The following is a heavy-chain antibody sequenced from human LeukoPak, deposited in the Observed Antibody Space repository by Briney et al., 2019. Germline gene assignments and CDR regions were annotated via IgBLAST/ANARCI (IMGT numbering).Heavy chain of an antibody. Sequence: ASVKVSCKAPGYTFTDYYLYWVRQAPGQGLEWMGWINPNSGDTDYAQKFQGRVTMTRDTSINTAYLDLSRLISDDTAVYYCARRVTSGFHCDRWGRGTLVTVSS. D-gene: IGHD5-12*01. CDR2: INPNSGDT. CDR1: GYTFTDYY. CDR3: ARRVTSGFHCDR. J-gene: IGHJ5*02. V-gene: IGHV1-2*02.